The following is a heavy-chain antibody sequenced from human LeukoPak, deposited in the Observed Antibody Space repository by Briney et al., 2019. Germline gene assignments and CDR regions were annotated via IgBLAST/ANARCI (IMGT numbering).Heavy chain of an antibody. Sequence: SETLSLTCTVSGGSISSYYWSWIRQPPGKGLEWIGYIYYSGSTNYNPSLKSRVTISVDTSKNQFSLKLRSVTAAETAVYYCARTTEGYCRGGSCFYYYYYTDVWGKGTTVTVSS. CDR1: GGSISSYY. D-gene: IGHD2-15*01. J-gene: IGHJ6*03. CDR2: IYYSGST. CDR3: ARTTEGYCRGGSCFYYYYYTDV. V-gene: IGHV4-59*01.